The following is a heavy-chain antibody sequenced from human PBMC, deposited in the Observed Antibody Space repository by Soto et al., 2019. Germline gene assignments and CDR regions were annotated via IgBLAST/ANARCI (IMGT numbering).Heavy chain of an antibody. CDR2: INAGNGNT. Sequence: DSVKVSCKASGYTFTSYAMHWLRESAGQRLEWMGWINAGNGNTKYSQKFQGRVTITRDTSASTAYMELSSLRSEDTAVYYCARGQQLVQYYWGDYWGQGTLVTVSS. CDR3: ARGQQLVQYYWGDY. CDR1: GYTFTSYA. J-gene: IGHJ4*02. D-gene: IGHD6-13*01. V-gene: IGHV1-3*01.